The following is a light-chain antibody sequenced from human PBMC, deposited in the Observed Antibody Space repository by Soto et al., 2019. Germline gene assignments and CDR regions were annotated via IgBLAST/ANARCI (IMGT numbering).Light chain of an antibody. CDR2: DGS. CDR1: QSVSTSY. Sequence: EIVLTQSPGTLSLSPGETATLSCRSSQSVSTSYLAWYQQKPGQAPRLLIYDGSSRATGIPDRFSGSGSGTDFTLTISRLEPEDFAVYYCQQYGSSPTFGQGTKVEIK. CDR3: QQYGSSPT. J-gene: IGKJ1*01. V-gene: IGKV3-20*01.